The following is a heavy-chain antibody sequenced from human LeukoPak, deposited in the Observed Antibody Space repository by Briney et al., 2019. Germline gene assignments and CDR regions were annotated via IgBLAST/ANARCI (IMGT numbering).Heavy chain of an antibody. V-gene: IGHV3-30-3*01. J-gene: IGHJ4*02. Sequence: GGSLRPSCAASGFTFSSYAMHWVRQAPGKGLEWVAVISYDGSNKYYADSVKGRFTISRDNSKNTLYLQMNSLRAEDTAVYYCASWDGGVDYWGQGTLVTVSS. CDR2: ISYDGSNK. CDR1: GFTFSSYA. D-gene: IGHD2-8*02. CDR3: ASWDGGVDY.